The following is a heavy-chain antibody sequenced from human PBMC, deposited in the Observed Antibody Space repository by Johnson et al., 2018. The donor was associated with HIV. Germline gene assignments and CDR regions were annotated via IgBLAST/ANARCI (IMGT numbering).Heavy chain of an antibody. CDR2: IRYDGSNK. V-gene: IGHV3-30*02. Sequence: QVQLVESGGGVVQPGGSLRLSCAASGFTFSSYGMHWVRQAPGKGLEWVAFIRYDGSNKYYADSVKGRFTISRDNATNSLFLQMNIVRDEDTAVYYCVRGGAVAPSSGFDIWGQGTKVTVSS. D-gene: IGHD6-19*01. CDR1: GFTFSSYG. CDR3: VRGGAVAPSSGFDI. J-gene: IGHJ3*02.